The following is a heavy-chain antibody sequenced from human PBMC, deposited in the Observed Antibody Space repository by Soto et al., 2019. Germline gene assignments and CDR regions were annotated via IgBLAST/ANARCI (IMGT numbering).Heavy chain of an antibody. CDR2: IYYSGST. D-gene: IGHD2-8*01. CDR3: ARDIMGTNYYYYGMDV. V-gene: IGHV4-59*01. Sequence: SETLSLSCTVSGGSISSYYWSWIRQPPGKGLEWIGYIYYSGSTNYNPSLKSRVTISVDTSKNQFSLKLSSVTAADTAVYYCARDIMGTNYYYYGMDVWGQGTTVTVSS. J-gene: IGHJ6*02. CDR1: GGSISSYY.